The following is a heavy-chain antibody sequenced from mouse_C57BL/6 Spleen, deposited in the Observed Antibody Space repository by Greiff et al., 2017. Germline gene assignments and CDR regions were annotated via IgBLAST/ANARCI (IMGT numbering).Heavy chain of an antibody. CDR1: GYAFSSSW. J-gene: IGHJ1*03. Sequence: VQLVESGPELVKPGASVKISCKASGYAFSSSWMNWVKQRPGKGLEWIGRIYPGDGDTNYNGKFKGKDTLTADKSSSTAYMQLSSLTSQDSAVYFCARSSYSHWYFDVWGTGTTVTVSS. V-gene: IGHV1-82*01. CDR2: IYPGDGDT. D-gene: IGHD6-2*01. CDR3: ARSSYSHWYFDV.